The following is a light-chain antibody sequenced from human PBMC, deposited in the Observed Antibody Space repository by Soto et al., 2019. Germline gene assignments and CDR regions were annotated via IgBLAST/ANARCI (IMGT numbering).Light chain of an antibody. CDR1: QGISSY. V-gene: IGKV1-9*01. Sequence: DIQLTQSPSFLSASVGDRVTITCRASQGISSYLAWYQKTPGKAPKLLIYAASTLQSGGPSRFSGSGSGTEFTLTISSLQPEDFATYYCQQLNSYPTFGGGTKVEIK. CDR3: QQLNSYPT. CDR2: AAS. J-gene: IGKJ4*01.